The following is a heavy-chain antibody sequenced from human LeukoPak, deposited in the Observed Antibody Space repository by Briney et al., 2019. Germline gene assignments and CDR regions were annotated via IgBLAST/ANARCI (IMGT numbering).Heavy chain of an antibody. J-gene: IGHJ4*02. CDR2: IFYSGST. Sequence: SETLSLTCTVSGGSISGSSYYWGWIRQPPGKGLEWIGTIFYSGSTYYNPSLKSRVTISVDRSKNQFSLKLNSVTAADTAVYYCARDLDGYNPSFFYWGQGTLVTVSS. V-gene: IGHV4-39*07. CDR1: GGSISGSSYY. CDR3: ARDLDGYNPSFFY. D-gene: IGHD5-24*01.